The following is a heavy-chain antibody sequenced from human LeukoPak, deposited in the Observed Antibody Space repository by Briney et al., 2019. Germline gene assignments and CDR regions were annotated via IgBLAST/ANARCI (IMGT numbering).Heavy chain of an antibody. CDR3: ARRRGRNYYYDSSGYYKPNYYYYGMDV. V-gene: IGHV4-34*01. Sequence: SETLSLTCAVYGGSFSGYYWSWIRQPPGKGLEWIGEINHSGSTNYNPSLKSRVTISVDTSKNQFSLKLSSVTAADTAVYYCARRRGRNYYYDSSGYYKPNYYYYGMDVRGQGTTVTVSS. CDR1: GGSFSGYY. D-gene: IGHD3-22*01. J-gene: IGHJ6*02. CDR2: INHSGST.